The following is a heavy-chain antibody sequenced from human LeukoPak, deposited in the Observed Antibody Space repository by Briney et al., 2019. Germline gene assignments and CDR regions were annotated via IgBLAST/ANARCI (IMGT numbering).Heavy chain of an antibody. Sequence: SETLSLTCTVSGGSISNYYWSWIRQPPGKGLEWIGSIYYSGSTYYNPSLKSRVTISVDTSKNQFSLKLSSVTAADTAVYYCARSERTGEYYYDSSGYPRISFDYWGQGTLVTVSS. CDR3: ARSERTGEYYYDSSGYPRISFDY. V-gene: IGHV4-59*12. J-gene: IGHJ4*02. CDR2: IYYSGST. CDR1: GGSISNYY. D-gene: IGHD3-22*01.